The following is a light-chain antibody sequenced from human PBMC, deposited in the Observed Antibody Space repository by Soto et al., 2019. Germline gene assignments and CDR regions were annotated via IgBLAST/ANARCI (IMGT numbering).Light chain of an antibody. V-gene: IGKV3-20*01. CDR2: DSS. CDR1: QSVSSSY. J-gene: IGKJ1*01. CDR3: QHYGSSRT. Sequence: EIVLTQSPGTLSLSPGERATLSCRAIQSVSSSYLAWYQQKPCQAPRLLIYDSSSRATCIPDRFSGSGSETDFTLTISRLEPEDFAVYYCQHYGSSRTFGQGTKV.